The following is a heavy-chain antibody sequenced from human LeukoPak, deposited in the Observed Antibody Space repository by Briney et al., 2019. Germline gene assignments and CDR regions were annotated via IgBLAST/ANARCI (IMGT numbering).Heavy chain of an antibody. CDR2: IYYSGTT. CDR1: LGSIRSGDYY. V-gene: IGHV4-30-4*08. J-gene: IGHJ4*02. Sequence: SETLSLTCTVSLGSIRSGDYYWSWIRQPPGKGLEWIGYIYYSGTTYYNPSLMSRVTISVDTSNNQFSLKLSSVTAADTAVYFCAREFPYGSGSYFNDYWGQGTLVTVSS. D-gene: IGHD3-10*01. CDR3: AREFPYGSGSYFNDY.